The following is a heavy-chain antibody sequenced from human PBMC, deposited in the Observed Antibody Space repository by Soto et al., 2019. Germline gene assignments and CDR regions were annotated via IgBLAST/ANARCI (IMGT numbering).Heavy chain of an antibody. CDR3: ARERSSGWLDY. V-gene: IGHV1-8*01. J-gene: IGHJ4*02. Sequence: QVQLVQSGAEVQKPGASVKVSCKAPGYTFTSYDINWVRQATGQGLERMGWMNPNSGNTGNAQKFQGSVTMTRNTSTSTAYMDLSTLRSEDTAVYYCARERSSGWLDYWGQGTLVTVSS. CDR1: GYTFTSYD. CDR2: MNPNSGNT. D-gene: IGHD6-19*01.